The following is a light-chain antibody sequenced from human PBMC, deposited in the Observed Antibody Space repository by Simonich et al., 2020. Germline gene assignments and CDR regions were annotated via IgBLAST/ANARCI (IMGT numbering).Light chain of an antibody. CDR1: SSDVGSYNL. V-gene: IGLV2-14*02. CDR2: EGS. CDR3: SSYTSSSTLVV. J-gene: IGLJ2*01. Sequence: QSALTQPASVSGSPGQSITISCTGTSSDVGSYNLVSWYQQHPGKAPKIMIYEGSKRPSGVSNRFSGSKSRKTASLTISGLQAEDEADYYCSSYTSSSTLVVFGGGTKLTVL.